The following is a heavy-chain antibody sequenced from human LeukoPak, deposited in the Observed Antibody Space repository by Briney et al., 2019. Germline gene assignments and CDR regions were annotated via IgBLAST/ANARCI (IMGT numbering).Heavy chain of an antibody. D-gene: IGHD1-7*01. J-gene: IGHJ4*02. CDR1: GYTFINYD. CDR2: ISVNNGNT. CDR3: ARARGHWNYDF. V-gene: IGHV1-18*04. Sequence: ASVKVSRKASGYTFINYDISWVRQAPGQGLEWMGWISVNNGNTNNAQNLQDRVTMTTDTSTSTAYMELRSLRPDDTAVYYCARARGHWNYDFWGQGTLVTVSP.